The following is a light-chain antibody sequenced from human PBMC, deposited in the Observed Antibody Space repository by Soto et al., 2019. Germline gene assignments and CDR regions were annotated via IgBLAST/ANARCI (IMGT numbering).Light chain of an antibody. CDR3: QQRRNWPRT. J-gene: IGKJ1*01. CDR1: QSVDYY. V-gene: IGKV3-11*01. Sequence: EIVLTQSPATLSLSPGERATLSCRASQSVDYYLAWYQQRPGQAPTLLIYDAINRAIGIPARFSASGSGTYFTLTISSLEPEDFAVYYCQQRRNWPRTFGQGTKV. CDR2: DAI.